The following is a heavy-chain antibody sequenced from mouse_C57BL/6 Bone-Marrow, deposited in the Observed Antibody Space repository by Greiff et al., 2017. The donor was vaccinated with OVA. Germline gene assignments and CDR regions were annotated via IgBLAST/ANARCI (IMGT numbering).Heavy chain of an antibody. CDR2: ISSGGSYT. CDR1: GFTFSSYG. D-gene: IGHD1-1*01. CDR3: ARHGDYGSFFDY. Sequence: EVHLVESGGDLVKPGGSLTLSCAASGFTFSSYGMSWVRQTPDKRLEWVATISSGGSYTYYPDSVKGRFTISRDNAKNTLYLQMSSLKSEDTARYYCARHGDYGSFFDYWGQGTTLTVSS. J-gene: IGHJ2*01. V-gene: IGHV5-6*01.